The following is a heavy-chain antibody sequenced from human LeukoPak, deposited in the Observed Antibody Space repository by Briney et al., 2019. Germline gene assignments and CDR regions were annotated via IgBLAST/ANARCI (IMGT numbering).Heavy chain of an antibody. CDR3: AGGTPLPFDY. Sequence: GGSPRLSCAASGFTFSSYGMHWVRQAPGKGLEWVAVISYDGSNKYYADSVKGRFTISRDNSKNTLYLQMNSLRAEDTAVYYCAGGTPLPFDYWGQGTLVTVSS. D-gene: IGHD1-7*01. J-gene: IGHJ4*02. CDR1: GFTFSSYG. V-gene: IGHV3-30*03. CDR2: ISYDGSNK.